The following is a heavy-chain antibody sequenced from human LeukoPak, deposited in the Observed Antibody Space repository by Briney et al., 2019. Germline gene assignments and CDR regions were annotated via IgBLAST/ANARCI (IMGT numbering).Heavy chain of an antibody. V-gene: IGHV4-39*07. D-gene: IGHD3-16*02. CDR1: GGPISSYY. J-gene: IGHJ4*02. Sequence: SETLSLTCTVSGGPISSYYWGWIRQPPGKGLEWIGSIYYSGSTYYNPSLKSRVTISVDTSKNQFSLKLSSVTAADTAVYYCASYDYVWGSYQTFDYWGQGTLVTVSS. CDR3: ASYDYVWGSYQTFDY. CDR2: IYYSGST.